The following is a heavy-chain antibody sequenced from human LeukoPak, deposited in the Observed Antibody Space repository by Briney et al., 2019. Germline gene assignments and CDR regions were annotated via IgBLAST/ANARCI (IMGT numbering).Heavy chain of an antibody. CDR1: GFTFSSFS. D-gene: IGHD1-26*01. V-gene: IGHV3-30-3*01. CDR3: AGTIGVVGPTTGIDY. J-gene: IGHJ4*02. Sequence: PGGPLRLSCAASGFTFSSFSMHWVRQAPGKGLEWVAVISYDGGNKYYADSVKGRFTISRDNSKNTLYLQMSSLRPEDTALYYCAGTIGVVGPTTGIDYWGQGTLVTVSS. CDR2: ISYDGGNK.